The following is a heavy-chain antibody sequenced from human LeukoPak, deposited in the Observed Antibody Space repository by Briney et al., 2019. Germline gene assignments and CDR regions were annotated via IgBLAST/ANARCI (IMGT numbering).Heavy chain of an antibody. V-gene: IGHV4-4*07. CDR3: AREKVREKRGSSGAAPYYYYYMDV. Sequence: PSETLSLTCTVSGGSISSYYWSWIRQPAGKGLEWIGRIYTSGSTNYNPSLKSRVTISVDKSKNQFSLKLSSVTAADTAVYYCAREKVREKRGSSGAAPYYYYYMDVWGKGTTVTVSS. CDR2: IYTSGST. J-gene: IGHJ6*03. D-gene: IGHD1-26*01. CDR1: GGSISSYY.